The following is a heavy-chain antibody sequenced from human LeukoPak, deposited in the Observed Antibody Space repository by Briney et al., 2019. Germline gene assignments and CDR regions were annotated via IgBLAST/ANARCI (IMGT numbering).Heavy chain of an antibody. V-gene: IGHV1-69*05. CDR3: ARSRWNWNGEVGYFDY. Sequence: ASVKVSCKASGYTFTSYGISWVRQAPGQGLEWMGGISPIFGTANYAQKFQGRVTITTDESTSTAYMELSSLRSEDTAVYYCARSRWNWNGEVGYFDYWGQGTPVTVSS. J-gene: IGHJ4*02. D-gene: IGHD1-1*01. CDR2: ISPIFGTA. CDR1: GYTFTSYG.